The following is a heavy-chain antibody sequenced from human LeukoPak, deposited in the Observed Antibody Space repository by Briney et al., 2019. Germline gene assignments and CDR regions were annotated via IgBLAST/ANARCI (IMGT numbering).Heavy chain of an antibody. V-gene: IGHV4-34*01. Sequence: SETLSLTCAVYGGSFSGYYWSWIRQPPGKGLEWIGEINHSGSTNYTPPLKSRVTISVDTSKNQFSLKLSSVTAAVTAVYYCARDLGDYVWGSYRHYFDYWGQGTLVTVSS. CDR3: ARDLGDYVWGSYRHYFDY. J-gene: IGHJ4*02. CDR2: INHSGST. CDR1: GGSFSGYY. D-gene: IGHD3-16*02.